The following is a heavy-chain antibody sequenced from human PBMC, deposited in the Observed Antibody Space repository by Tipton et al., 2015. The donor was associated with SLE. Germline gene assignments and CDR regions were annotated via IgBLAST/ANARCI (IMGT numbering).Heavy chain of an antibody. CDR3: ARSPIFGVVTHFDY. CDR2: IYYSGST. D-gene: IGHD3-3*01. Sequence: LRLSCTVSGGSISSYYLSWIRQPPGKGLEWIGYIYYSGSTNYTPSPKSRVTISVDTSKNQFSLKLSSLTAADTAVYYCARSPIFGVVTHFDYWGQGTLVTVSS. V-gene: IGHV4-59*01. CDR1: GGSISSYY. J-gene: IGHJ4*02.